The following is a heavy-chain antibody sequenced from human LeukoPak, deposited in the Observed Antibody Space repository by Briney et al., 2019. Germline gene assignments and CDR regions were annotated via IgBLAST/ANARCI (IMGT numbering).Heavy chain of an antibody. D-gene: IGHD3-16*01. Sequence: GGSLRLSCAASGFTFSSYWMHWVRQAPGKGLVWVSRIYSDGSRTSYADSVKGRFTISGDNAKNTLYLQMNSLRAEDTAVYYCARSGLGGAFDYWGQGTLVIVSS. CDR2: IYSDGSRT. CDR3: ARSGLGGAFDY. V-gene: IGHV3-74*01. CDR1: GFTFSSYW. J-gene: IGHJ4*02.